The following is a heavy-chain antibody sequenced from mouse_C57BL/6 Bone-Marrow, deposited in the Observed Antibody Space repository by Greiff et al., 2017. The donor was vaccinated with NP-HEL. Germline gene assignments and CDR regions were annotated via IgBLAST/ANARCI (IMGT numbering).Heavy chain of an antibody. CDR1: GFTFTDYY. J-gene: IGHJ4*01. CDR3: ARTLGGYYAMDY. CDR2: IRNKANGYTT. Sequence: DVKLVESGGGLVQPGGSLSLSCAASGFTFTDYYMSWVRQPPGKALEWLGFIRNKANGYTTEYSASVKGRFTISRDNSQSILYLQINALRAEDSATYYCARTLGGYYAMDYWGQGTSVTVSS. V-gene: IGHV7-3*01. D-gene: IGHD4-1*01.